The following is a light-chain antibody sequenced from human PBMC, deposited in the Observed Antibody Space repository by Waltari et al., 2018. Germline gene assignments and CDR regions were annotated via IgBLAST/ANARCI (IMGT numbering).Light chain of an antibody. CDR2: YDD. J-gene: IGLJ3*02. CDR1: NIGDKR. V-gene: IGLV3-21*04. Sequence: SYVLTQPPSVSVAPGKTAKITCGGNNIGDKRVHWYQQKPGQAPVLVIYYDDDRPSGIPERFSGSNSGSTAALTISRVEVGDEADYYCQVWDTSSDHWVFGGGTELTVL. CDR3: QVWDTSSDHWV.